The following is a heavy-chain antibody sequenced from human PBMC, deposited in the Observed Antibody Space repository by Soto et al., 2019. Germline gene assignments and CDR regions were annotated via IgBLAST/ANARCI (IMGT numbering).Heavy chain of an antibody. J-gene: IGHJ4*02. Sequence: QVQLQESGPGLVKPSQTLSLTCTVSGGSISSGDYYWSWIRQPPGKGLEWIGYIYYSGSTYYNPSLKSRVTISVDTSKNQCSLKLSSVTAADTAVYYCARGGTYYDFWSGYSIDYWGQGTLVTVSS. CDR2: IYYSGST. D-gene: IGHD3-3*01. CDR3: ARGGTYYDFWSGYSIDY. CDR1: GGSISSGDYY. V-gene: IGHV4-30-4*01.